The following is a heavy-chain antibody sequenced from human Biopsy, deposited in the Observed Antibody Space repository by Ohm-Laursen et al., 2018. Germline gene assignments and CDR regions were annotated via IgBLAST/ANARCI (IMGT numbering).Heavy chain of an antibody. J-gene: IGHJ1*01. CDR2: ISYTGYT. D-gene: IGHD4-23*01. CDR3: ARGSNEYGGLYFPH. Sequence: TLSLTCTVSGGSITGHYWSWIRQPPGKGLEWIGHISYTGYTSYKSSLKSRVTISLDTSRKHFSLRLTSLAAADTAVYYCARGSNEYGGLYFPHWGQGTLVTVSS. CDR1: GGSITGHY. V-gene: IGHV4-59*11.